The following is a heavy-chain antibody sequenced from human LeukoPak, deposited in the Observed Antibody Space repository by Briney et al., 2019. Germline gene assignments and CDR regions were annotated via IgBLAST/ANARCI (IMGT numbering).Heavy chain of an antibody. J-gene: IGHJ4*02. CDR3: ANGLVTGTWPFEY. V-gene: IGHV3-30*18. CDR2: ISYDGSKI. CDR1: GFTFSSSG. D-gene: IGHD2-21*02. Sequence: GGSLRLSCAASGFTFSSSGMHWVRQAPGKRLAWVAGISYDGSKIYYADSVRGRFTISRDNSKNTLYLQIDSLTVEDTAVYYCANGLVTGTWPFEYWGQGTLVTVSS.